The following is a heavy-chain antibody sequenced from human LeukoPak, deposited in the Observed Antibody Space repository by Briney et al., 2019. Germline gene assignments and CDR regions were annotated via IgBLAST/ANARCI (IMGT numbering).Heavy chain of an antibody. J-gene: IGHJ4*02. D-gene: IGHD5-12*01. CDR1: GGSISSYY. CDR3: ARVYSGYDLPGSLANYYFDY. V-gene: IGHV4-4*07. CDR2: FYSGGSA. Sequence: SETLSLTCTVSGGSISSYYWSWIRQPAGKGLEWIGRFYSGGSADYNPSLKSQVTMSVDTSKNQFSLKLSSVTAADTAVYYCARVYSGYDLPGSLANYYFDYWGQGTLVTVSS.